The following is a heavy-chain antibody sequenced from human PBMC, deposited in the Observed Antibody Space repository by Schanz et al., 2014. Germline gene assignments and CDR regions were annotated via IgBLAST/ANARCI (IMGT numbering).Heavy chain of an antibody. CDR1: GFTFSDHY. V-gene: IGHV3-72*01. Sequence: EVQLVESGGGLVQPGGSLRLSCAASGFTFSDHYMDWVRQAPGKGLEWVGRVRNKNNRYTEEYAASERGRFTISRDDSKNALYVQMSRRKAEDAVMYCGARRAACSRLGRPFDSWGQGTLVTVSS. J-gene: IGHJ4*02. CDR2: VRNKNNRYTE. CDR3: ARRAACSRLGRPFDS. D-gene: IGHD2-15*01.